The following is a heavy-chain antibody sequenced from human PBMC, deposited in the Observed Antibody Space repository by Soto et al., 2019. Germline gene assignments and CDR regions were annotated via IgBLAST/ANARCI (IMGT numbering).Heavy chain of an antibody. CDR3: ASHRISSHV. CDR2: IYSGGST. J-gene: IGHJ4*02. Sequence: EVQLVESGGGLVQPGGSLRLSCAASGFTVSSNYMSWVRQAPGKGLEWVSVIYSGGSTYYADSVKGRFTISRDNSENTLNIHMNSLRAEDTAVYSCASHRISSHVGGQGTLVTVSS. CDR1: GFTVSSNY. V-gene: IGHV3-66*04. D-gene: IGHD3-16*01.